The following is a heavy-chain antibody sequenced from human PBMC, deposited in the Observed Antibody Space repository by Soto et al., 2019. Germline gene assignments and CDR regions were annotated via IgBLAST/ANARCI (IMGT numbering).Heavy chain of an antibody. CDR3: ARGGDCSGGSCYAEQNWFDP. D-gene: IGHD2-15*01. CDR1: GGSISSSNW. J-gene: IGHJ5*02. CDR2: IYHSGST. Sequence: SETLSLTCAVSGGSISSSNWWSWVRQPPGKGLEWIGEIYHSGSTNYNPSLKSRVTISVDKSKNQFSLKLSSVTAADTAVYYCARGGDCSGGSCYAEQNWFDPWGRGTLVTVSS. V-gene: IGHV4-4*02.